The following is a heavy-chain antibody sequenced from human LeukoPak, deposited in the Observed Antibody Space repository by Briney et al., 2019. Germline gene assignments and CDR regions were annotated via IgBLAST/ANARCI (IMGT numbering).Heavy chain of an antibody. Sequence: SQTLSLTCAVSGGSISSGGYSWSWIRQPPGKGLEWIGYIYYSGSTNYNPSLKSRVTISVDTSKNKFSLKLSSVTAADTAVYYCARGYCSGGSCYDAFDIWGQGTMVTVSS. V-gene: IGHV4-30-4*07. CDR1: GGSISSGGYS. CDR3: ARGYCSGGSCYDAFDI. CDR2: IYYSGST. J-gene: IGHJ3*02. D-gene: IGHD2-15*01.